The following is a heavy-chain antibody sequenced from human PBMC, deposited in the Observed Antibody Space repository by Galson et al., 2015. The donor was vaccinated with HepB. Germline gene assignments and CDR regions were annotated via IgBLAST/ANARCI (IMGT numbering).Heavy chain of an antibody. Sequence: SLRLSCAASGFTFRNYALHWVRQAPGKGLEWVTFISNDGRNKYYADSVKGRFTVSRDNFKKTLYLRVNSLRTEDTANYYCARAGGGIAVAADFDYWGQGALVTVSS. CDR1: GFTFRNYA. CDR2: ISNDGRNK. CDR3: ARAGGGIAVAADFDY. V-gene: IGHV3-30-3*01. J-gene: IGHJ4*02. D-gene: IGHD6-19*01.